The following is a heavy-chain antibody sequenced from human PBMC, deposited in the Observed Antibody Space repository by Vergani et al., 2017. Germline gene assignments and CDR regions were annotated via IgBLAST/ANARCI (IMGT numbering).Heavy chain of an antibody. CDR2: VYARDSIT. D-gene: IGHD1-26*01. J-gene: IGHJ4*02. CDR3: VRRTWERQEVDY. Sequence: EVQLVQSGAEVKKPGESLKISCEVSGHTFTDYWVGWVRQKPGKGLEWMGVVYARDSITRYSLSFEGQVTISADKSINTAYLEWDSLRASDSDMYDCVRRTWERQEVDYWGQGTLVTV. V-gene: IGHV5-51*01. CDR1: GHTFTDYW.